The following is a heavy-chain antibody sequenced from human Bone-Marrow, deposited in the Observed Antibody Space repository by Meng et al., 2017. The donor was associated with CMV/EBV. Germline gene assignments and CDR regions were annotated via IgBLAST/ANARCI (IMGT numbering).Heavy chain of an antibody. V-gene: IGHV3-23*01. CDR3: AKLQSPTGFDY. Sequence: GESLKISCAASGFTFSSYGMTWVRQAPGKGLEWVSGISGGGSSTFYADSVKGRFTISRINSKRTLYLQMRSLRVDDTAVYYCAKLQSPTGFDYWGRGTLVTAPQ. J-gene: IGHJ4*02. CDR2: ISGGGSST. CDR1: GFTFSSYG.